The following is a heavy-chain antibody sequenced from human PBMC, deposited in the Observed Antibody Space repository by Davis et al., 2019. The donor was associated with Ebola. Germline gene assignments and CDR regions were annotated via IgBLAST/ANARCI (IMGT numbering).Heavy chain of an antibody. CDR2: IYYSGST. CDR3: AIAGYSRSWWREDY. Sequence: SEPLSPTCSPPGCPISSIRYYWGWIRQRPGTGLEWLAPIYYSGSTYYNPSLKSRVTISVDTSKNQFSLKLSSVIAADTAVYYCAIAGYSRSWWREDYWSQRNLVTVSS. J-gene: IGHJ4*02. D-gene: IGHD6-13*01. V-gene: IGHV4-39*01. CDR1: GCPISSIRYY.